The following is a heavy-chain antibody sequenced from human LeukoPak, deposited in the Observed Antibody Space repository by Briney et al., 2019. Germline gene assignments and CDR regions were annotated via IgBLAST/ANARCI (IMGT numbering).Heavy chain of an antibody. CDR3: AKHGEDDSGYYADFFDH. V-gene: IGHV4-39*01. CDR2: VFYNGNT. D-gene: IGHD3-22*01. J-gene: IGHJ4*02. Sequence: PSETLSLTCTVSGGSINTKTHYWACLPQTPGKGLEWIGCVFYNGNTYDHPSLKCRVTISLHTSKNQLSLTLICVPAADTAVYSCAKHGEDDSGYYADFFDHYGQGTLVTVSS. CDR1: GGSINTKTHY.